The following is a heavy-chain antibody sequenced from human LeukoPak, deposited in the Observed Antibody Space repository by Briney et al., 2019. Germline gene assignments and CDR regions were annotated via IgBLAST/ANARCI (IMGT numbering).Heavy chain of an antibody. CDR1: GGSNSSYY. CDR2: THYSGST. CDR3: ARGAAGTVPFDY. D-gene: IGHD6-13*01. J-gene: IGHJ4*02. Sequence: SETLSLTCAVSGGSNSSYYWSWIRQPPGKGLEWIGYTHYSGSTDYNPSLKTRVTISVDTSKNQFSLKLSSVTAADTAVYYCARGAAGTVPFDYWGQGTLVTVSS. V-gene: IGHV4-59*08.